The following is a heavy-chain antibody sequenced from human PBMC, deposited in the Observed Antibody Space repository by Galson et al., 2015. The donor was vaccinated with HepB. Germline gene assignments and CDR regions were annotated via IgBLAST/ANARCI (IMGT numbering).Heavy chain of an antibody. V-gene: IGHV1-46*04. CDR1: GYTFTSYY. CDR3: ARDRSYYGSGSHFDY. J-gene: IGHJ4*02. Sequence: SVKVSCKASGYTFTSYYMHWVRQAPGQGLEWMGIINPSGGSTSYAQKLQGRVTMTRDTSTSTVYMELRSLRSDDTAVYYCARDRSYYGSGSHFDYWGQGTLVTVSS. D-gene: IGHD3-10*01. CDR2: INPSGGST.